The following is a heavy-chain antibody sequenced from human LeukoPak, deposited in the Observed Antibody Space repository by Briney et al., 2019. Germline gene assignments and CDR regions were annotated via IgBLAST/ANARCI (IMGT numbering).Heavy chain of an antibody. CDR2: ISGGGGST. Sequence: PGGSLRLSCAASGFTFSNYAMSWVRQAPGKGLEWVSAISGGGGSTYYADSVKGRFTISRDNSKNTLYLQMNSLRAEDTAVYYCASQTEYAGGWVDYWGQGTLVTVSS. V-gene: IGHV3-23*01. J-gene: IGHJ4*02. CDR3: ASQTEYAGGWVDY. D-gene: IGHD6-19*01. CDR1: GFTFSNYA.